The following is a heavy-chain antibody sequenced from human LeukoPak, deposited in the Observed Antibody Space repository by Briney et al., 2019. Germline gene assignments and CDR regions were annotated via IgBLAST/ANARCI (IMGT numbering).Heavy chain of an antibody. J-gene: IGHJ4*02. V-gene: IGHV5-51*01. CDR2: IYPGDSDT. Sequence: GESLKISCQASGYSFTSYWIGWVRQMPGKGLEWMGIIYPGDSDTRYSPSFQGQVTISADKSVRTAYLQWSSLKASDTAKYYCARQRVGATDYWGQGTLVTVSS. D-gene: IGHD2-15*01. CDR1: GYSFTSYW. CDR3: ARQRVGATDY.